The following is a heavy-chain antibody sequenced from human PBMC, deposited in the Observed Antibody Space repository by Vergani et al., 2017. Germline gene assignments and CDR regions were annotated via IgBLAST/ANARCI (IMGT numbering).Heavy chain of an antibody. CDR1: GGSISSYY. J-gene: IGHJ4*02. D-gene: IGHD5-12*01. CDR2: IYYSGST. V-gene: IGHV4-59*01. Sequence: QVQLQESGPGLVKPSETLSLTCTVSGGSISSYYWSWIRQPPGKGLEWIGYIYYSGSTNYNPSLKSRATISVDTSKNQFALKLSAVTAADPAVYYCARGGYGGYVPREYYFDCWGQGTLVTVSS. CDR3: ARGGYGGYVPREYYFDC.